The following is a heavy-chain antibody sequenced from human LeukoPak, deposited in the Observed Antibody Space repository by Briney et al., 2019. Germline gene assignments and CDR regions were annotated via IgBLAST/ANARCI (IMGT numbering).Heavy chain of an antibody. CDR1: GFTFSSYA. CDR2: ISYDGSK. D-gene: IGHD2-2*01. CDR3: ARDARLGYCSSTSCYAYYFDY. J-gene: IGHJ4*02. V-gene: IGHV3-30*04. Sequence: GRSLRLSCAASGFTFSSYAMHWVRQAPGKGLEWVAVISYDGSKYYADSVKGRFTISRDNSKNTLYPQMNSLRAEDTAVYYCARDARLGYCSSTSCYAYYFDYWGQGTLSPSPQ.